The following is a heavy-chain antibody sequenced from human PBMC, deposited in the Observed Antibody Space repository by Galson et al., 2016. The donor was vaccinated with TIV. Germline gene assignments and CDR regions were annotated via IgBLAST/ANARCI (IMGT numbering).Heavy chain of an antibody. CDR2: TYYRSKWYN. CDR3: ARDRTPPGYYYNGMDV. J-gene: IGHJ6*02. CDR1: GDSVSSNSA. Sequence: CAIPGDSVSSNSAWNWIRQSPSRGLEWLGRTYYRSKWYNDYALSVKCRITINPHTSKNQFSLQLNSMTPVDTAVYYCARDRTPPGYYYNGMDVWGQGTTVTVSS. D-gene: IGHD1/OR15-1a*01. V-gene: IGHV6-1*01.